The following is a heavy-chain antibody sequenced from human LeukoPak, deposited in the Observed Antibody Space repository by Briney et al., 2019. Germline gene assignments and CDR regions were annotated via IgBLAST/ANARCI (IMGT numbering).Heavy chain of an antibody. J-gene: IGHJ4*02. CDR1: GFTVDSNY. CDR3: ARGDDSGYYDYFDY. Sequence: GGSLRLSCAASGFTVDSNYLSWVRQAPGKGLEWVSTIYTGGNTYYAASVKGRSTISRGFSKNTVFLHMNSLRAEDTAMYYCARGDDSGYYDYFDYWGQGALVTVSS. D-gene: IGHD3-22*01. CDR2: IYTGGNT. V-gene: IGHV3-53*01.